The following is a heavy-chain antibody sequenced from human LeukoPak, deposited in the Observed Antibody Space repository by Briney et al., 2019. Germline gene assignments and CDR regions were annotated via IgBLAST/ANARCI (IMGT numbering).Heavy chain of an antibody. J-gene: IGHJ5*02. CDR3: ALHINGDYESRFDP. V-gene: IGHV3-53*01. D-gene: IGHD4-17*01. CDR1: GFTVSSHY. CDR2: IYNGDDT. Sequence: PGGSLRLSCAASGFTVSSHYMTWVRQAPGKGLEWVSIIYNGDDTAYADSVKGRFTISRDNSKNTLYLQMNSLRAEDTAIYYCALHINGDYESRFDPWGQGTLVTVSS.